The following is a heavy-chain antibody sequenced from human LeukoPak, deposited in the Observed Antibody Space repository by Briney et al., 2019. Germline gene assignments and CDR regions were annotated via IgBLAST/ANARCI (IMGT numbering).Heavy chain of an antibody. CDR1: GDSITSHY. CDR3: ARSVDYFDNTGPHMMFDY. CDR2: IYYTGII. J-gene: IGHJ4*02. V-gene: IGHV4-59*11. D-gene: IGHD3-22*01. Sequence: SETLSLTCNVSGDSITSHYWNWIRQPPGKGLEWIGYIYYTGIIKYNPSLTSRVSMSVDTSKNQFFLKMKSVAAADTAVYHCARSVDYFDNTGPHMMFDYWGQGALVTVSS.